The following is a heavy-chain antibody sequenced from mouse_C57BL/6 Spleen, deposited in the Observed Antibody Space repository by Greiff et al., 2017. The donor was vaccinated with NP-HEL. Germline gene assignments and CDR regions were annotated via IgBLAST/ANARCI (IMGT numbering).Heavy chain of an antibody. D-gene: IGHD2-4*01. CDR3: ARPSMITKGYWYFDV. CDR1: GYTFTSYW. V-gene: IGHV1-69*01. Sequence: VQLQQPGAELVMPGASVKLSCKASGYTFTSYWMHWVKQRPGQGLEWIGEIDPSDSYTNYNQKFKGKSTLTVDKSSSTAYMQLSSLTSEDSAVYYCARPSMITKGYWYFDVWGTGTTVTVSS. CDR2: IDPSDSYT. J-gene: IGHJ1*03.